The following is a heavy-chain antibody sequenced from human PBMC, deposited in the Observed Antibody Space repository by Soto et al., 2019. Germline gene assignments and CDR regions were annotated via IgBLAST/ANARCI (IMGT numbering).Heavy chain of an antibody. CDR3: ANSRGGTFLGYHGMDI. J-gene: IGHJ6*02. CDR1: GGTFSSRA. CDR2: LIPVFGRV. V-gene: IGHV1-69*01. D-gene: IGHD3-16*01. Sequence: QVQLVQSGPEVKKTGTSVKVSCKASGGTFSSRAISWVRQAPGQGLEWMGGLIPVFGRVNYAEKFQDRVTITADESTGTVYMELSSLRSEDTALYYCANSRGGTFLGYHGMDIWGQGTTVSVSS.